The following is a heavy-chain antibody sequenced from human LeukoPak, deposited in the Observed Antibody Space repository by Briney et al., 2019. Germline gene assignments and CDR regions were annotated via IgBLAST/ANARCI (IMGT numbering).Heavy chain of an antibody. D-gene: IGHD2-2*01. CDR2: LYHPDST. CDR1: GYPINNAYY. J-gene: IGHJ6*03. V-gene: IGHV4-38-2*01. CDR3: ARQYDSYYYYYLDL. Sequence: SETLSLTCGVSGYPINNAYYWVWIRQPPGKGLEWIGSLYHPDSTYYNPSLKSRVTMSVDTSRNQFSLRLSFVTAADTAVYYCARQYDSYYYYYLDLWGTGTTVTVSS.